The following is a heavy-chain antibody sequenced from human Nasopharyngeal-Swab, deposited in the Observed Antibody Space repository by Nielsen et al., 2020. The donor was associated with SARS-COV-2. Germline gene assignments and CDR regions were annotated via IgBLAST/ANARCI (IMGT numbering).Heavy chain of an antibody. CDR3: ARGLPMDRGVIRTSWFDP. V-gene: IGHV4-34*01. D-gene: IGHD3-10*01. J-gene: IGHJ5*02. Sequence: WIRQPPGKGLEWIGEINHSGSTNYTPSLKSRITISVGTSKNQFSLKLSSVTAADTAVYYCARGLPMDRGVIRTSWFDPWGQGTPVTVSS. CDR2: INHSGST.